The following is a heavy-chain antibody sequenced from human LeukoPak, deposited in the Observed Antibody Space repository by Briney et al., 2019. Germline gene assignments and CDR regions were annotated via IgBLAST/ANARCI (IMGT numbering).Heavy chain of an antibody. J-gene: IGHJ4*02. CDR1: GYTFTSYA. CDR2: INTNTGNP. Sequence: ASVKVSCKASGYTFTSYAMNWVRQTPGQGLEWMGWINTNTGNPTYAQGFTGRFVFSLDTSVGTAYLQISSLKAEDTAVYYCARDSSGYYRNFDYWGQGTLVTVSS. CDR3: ARDSSGYYRNFDY. D-gene: IGHD3-22*01. V-gene: IGHV7-4-1*02.